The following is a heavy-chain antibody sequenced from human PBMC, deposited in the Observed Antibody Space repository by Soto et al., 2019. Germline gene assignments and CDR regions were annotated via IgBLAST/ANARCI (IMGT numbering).Heavy chain of an antibody. CDR2: ITGSGAIT. V-gene: IGHV3-23*01. Sequence: AGGSLRLSCAASGFTFSSYAMSWVRLAPGKGLGWVSGITGSGAITYYTDSVKGRFTISRDNSKNTLYLQMHSLRAEDTAVYYCARDVWETTSIYYGLDVWGLGTTVIVS. CDR1: GFTFSSYA. CDR3: ARDVWETTSIYYGLDV. D-gene: IGHD1-26*01. J-gene: IGHJ6*02.